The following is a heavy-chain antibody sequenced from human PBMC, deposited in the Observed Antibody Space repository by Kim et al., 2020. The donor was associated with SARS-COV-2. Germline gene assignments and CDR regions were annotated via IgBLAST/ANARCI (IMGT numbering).Heavy chain of an antibody. Sequence: YDPSRKSRATISGDTSKNQFPLKLSSVTAADTAVYYCARHDYGGKRTLDYWGQGTLVTVSS. J-gene: IGHJ4*02. V-gene: IGHV4-30-2*03. CDR3: ARHDYGGKRTLDY. D-gene: IGHD4-17*01.